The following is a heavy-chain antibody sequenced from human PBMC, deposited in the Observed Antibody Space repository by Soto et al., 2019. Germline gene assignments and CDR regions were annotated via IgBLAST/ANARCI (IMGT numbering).Heavy chain of an antibody. Sequence: ASVKVSCQASGGTFSSYAISWVRQAPGQGLEWMGGIIPSFGTANYAQEFQGRVTITADKSTSTAYMALSSLRCEDTAVYSFARDNNDSPYSWGQGTLVTVSS. CDR1: GGTFSSYA. V-gene: IGHV1-69*06. D-gene: IGHD2-15*01. CDR3: ARDNNDSPYS. CDR2: IIPSFGTA. J-gene: IGHJ4*02.